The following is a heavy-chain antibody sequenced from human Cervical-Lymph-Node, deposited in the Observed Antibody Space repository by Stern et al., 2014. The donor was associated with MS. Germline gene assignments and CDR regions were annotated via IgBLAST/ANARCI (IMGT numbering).Heavy chain of an antibody. J-gene: IGHJ6*02. D-gene: IGHD2-21*02. Sequence: VQLVESGGGVVQPGRSLRLSCVASGFTFSSHGMPWVRQAPGKGLEWLAVIWHDGSNKYYADSVKGRFTISRDNSKNTLFLQMNSLRAEDTAIYYCAKDGDKTAYGMDVWGQGTTVTVSS. CDR3: AKDGDKTAYGMDV. V-gene: IGHV3-33*06. CDR2: IWHDGSNK. CDR1: GFTFSSHG.